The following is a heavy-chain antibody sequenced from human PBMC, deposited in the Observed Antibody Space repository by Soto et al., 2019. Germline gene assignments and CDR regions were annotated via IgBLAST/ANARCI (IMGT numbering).Heavy chain of an antibody. V-gene: IGHV3-23*01. CDR3: AGHGGYYY. CDR1: GFTLRTNG. J-gene: IGHJ4*02. Sequence: QPGGSLRLSCAATGFTLRTNGMSWFRQAPGKGLEWVSSILGSGGDTYYADSLKGRFTISRDNSKNTLYLQLNSLGAEDTALYYCAGHGGYYYLGQGTLVTVSS. D-gene: IGHD2-15*01. CDR2: ILGSGGDT.